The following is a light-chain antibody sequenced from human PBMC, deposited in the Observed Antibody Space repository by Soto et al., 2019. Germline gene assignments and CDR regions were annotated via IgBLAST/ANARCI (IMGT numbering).Light chain of an antibody. CDR2: AAS. J-gene: IGKJ4*01. Sequence: DIQITQSPSSLDASVGDSVTITCRASQGIRNDLGWYQQKPGKAPKRLIYAASTLQSGVTSRFSGSGSGTDFTLTISSLQPEDFATYYCQQSYSTRLTFGGGTKVEIK. V-gene: IGKV1-39*01. CDR3: QQSYSTRLT. CDR1: QGIRND.